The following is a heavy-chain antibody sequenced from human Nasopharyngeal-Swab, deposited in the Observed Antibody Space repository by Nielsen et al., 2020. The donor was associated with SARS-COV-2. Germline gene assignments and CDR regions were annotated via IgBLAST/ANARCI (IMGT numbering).Heavy chain of an antibody. CDR3: AGGSNWNYATLYGMDV. J-gene: IGHJ6*02. V-gene: IGHV3-30*03. CDR1: GFTFSSYC. CDR2: ISYDGSNK. D-gene: IGHD1-7*01. Sequence: GGSLRLSCAASGFTFSSYCMHWVRQAPGKGLEWVAVISYDGSNKYYADSVKGRFTISRVNSKNPLYLQMNSLSAEDTAVYYCAGGSNWNYATLYGMDVWGQGTTVTVSS.